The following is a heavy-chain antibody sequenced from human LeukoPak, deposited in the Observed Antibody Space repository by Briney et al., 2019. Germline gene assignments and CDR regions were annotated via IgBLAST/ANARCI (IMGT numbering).Heavy chain of an antibody. CDR1: GYTFTGYY. V-gene: IGHV1-2*02. Sequence: ASVKVSCKASGYTFTGYYMHWVRQAPGQGLEWMGWINPNSGGTNYAQKFQGRVTMTRDTSISTAYMGLSRLRSDDTAVYYCARDWHCSGGSCYSDWFDPWGQGTLVTVSS. J-gene: IGHJ5*02. CDR2: INPNSGGT. D-gene: IGHD2-15*01. CDR3: ARDWHCSGGSCYSDWFDP.